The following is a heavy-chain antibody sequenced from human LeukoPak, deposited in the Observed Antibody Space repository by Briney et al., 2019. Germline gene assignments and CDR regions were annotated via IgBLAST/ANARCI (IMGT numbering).Heavy chain of an antibody. Sequence: GGSLRLSCAASGFTFSDYWMNWVRQTSGKGLEWVANIKRDGSDQNYVDSVKGRFTISRDNAKNSLYLQMNSLRAEDTAMYYCVGPKDWGQGTLVTVSP. CDR2: IKRDGSDQ. V-gene: IGHV3-7*01. J-gene: IGHJ4*02. CDR3: VGPKD. CDR1: GFTFSDYW.